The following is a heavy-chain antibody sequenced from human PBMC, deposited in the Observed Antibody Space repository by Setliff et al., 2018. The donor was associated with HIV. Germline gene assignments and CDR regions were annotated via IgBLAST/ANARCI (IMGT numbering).Heavy chain of an antibody. CDR2: IYYSGNT. V-gene: IGHV4-39*07. CDR3: ARVPTSSWYVTTQRTKEYFHH. CDR1: GGSFTSRSYY. D-gene: IGHD6-13*01. J-gene: IGHJ1*01. Sequence: SETLSLTCTVSGGSFTSRSYYWGWIRQPPGKGLDWIGSIYYSGNTYYNPSLKSRVTISEDTSRNQFSLRLSSVTAADAAIYYCARVPTSSWYVTTQRTKEYFHHWGQGTPVTVSS.